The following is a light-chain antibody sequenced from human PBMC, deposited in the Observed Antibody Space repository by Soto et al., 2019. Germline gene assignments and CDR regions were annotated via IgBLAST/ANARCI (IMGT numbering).Light chain of an antibody. CDR3: QQSYSTPRT. CDR2: AAS. CDR1: QSISTY. Sequence: DIQMTQSPSSLSAYVGDRVTITCRASQSISTYLNWYQQKPGKAPKLLIYAASSLQSGVPSRFSGSGSGTEFTLTISSLQPEDFATYYCQQSYSTPRTFGQGTKVDIK. V-gene: IGKV1-39*01. J-gene: IGKJ1*01.